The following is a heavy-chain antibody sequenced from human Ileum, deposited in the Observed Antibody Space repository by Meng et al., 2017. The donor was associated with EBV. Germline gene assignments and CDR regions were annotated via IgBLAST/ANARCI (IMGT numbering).Heavy chain of an antibody. V-gene: IGHV1-18*01. Sequence: HGELVQSGASVKKPGASVKVSCQASGYRFTAFGISWVRQAPGQGPEWMGWITTYNGDTKYAQKFQGRVTMTRETSTNTAYMELTSLRSDDTAVYYCARTYYGSYGFDYWGQGTLVTVSS. CDR2: ITTYNGDT. D-gene: IGHD3-10*01. CDR3: ARTYYGSYGFDY. J-gene: IGHJ4*02. CDR1: GYRFTAFG.